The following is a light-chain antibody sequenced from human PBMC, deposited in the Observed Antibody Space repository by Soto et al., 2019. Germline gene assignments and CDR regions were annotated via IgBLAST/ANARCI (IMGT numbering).Light chain of an antibody. V-gene: IGLV2-14*01. Sequence: QSALTQPASVSGSPGQSITISCTGTSSDVGGYNYVSWYQQHPGKAPKLMIYEVSNRPSGVSDRFSGSRSGNTASLTISGLQAEDESDYYCYSYTSKSYTSSSTPVFGGGTKLTVL. CDR3: YSYTSKSYTSSSTPV. CDR2: EVS. J-gene: IGLJ3*02. CDR1: SSDVGGYNY.